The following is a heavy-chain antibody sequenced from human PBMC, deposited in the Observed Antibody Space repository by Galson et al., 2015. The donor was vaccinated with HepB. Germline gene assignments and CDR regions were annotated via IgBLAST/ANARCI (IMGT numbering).Heavy chain of an antibody. Sequence: SLRLSCATSGFTISTYGMSWVRQVPGKGLEWVSTIGASGGTYYADSVRGRFTISRDNSRNTLYLQMNSLRVEDAAVYFCAKRSTTGRPDGPSFYFDHWGQGTLVTVSS. CDR3: AKRSTTGRPDGPSFYFDH. D-gene: IGHD2-8*02. J-gene: IGHJ4*02. CDR1: GFTISTYG. V-gene: IGHV3-23*01. CDR2: IGASGGT.